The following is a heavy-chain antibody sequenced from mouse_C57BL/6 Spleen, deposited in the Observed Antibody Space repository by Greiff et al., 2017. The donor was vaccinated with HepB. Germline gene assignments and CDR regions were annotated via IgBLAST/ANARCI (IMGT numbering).Heavy chain of an antibody. Sequence: VKLMESGPGLVAPSQSLSISCNVSGFSLTSYGVHWVRQPPGKGLEWLVVIWSDGSTTYYSALKSRLSISKDNSKSQVFIKMNSLQTDDTAMYYCARHGYCYAMDYWGQGTSVTVSS. CDR1: GFSLTSYG. CDR2: IWSDGST. J-gene: IGHJ4*01. CDR3: ARHGYCYAMDY. V-gene: IGHV2-6-1*01.